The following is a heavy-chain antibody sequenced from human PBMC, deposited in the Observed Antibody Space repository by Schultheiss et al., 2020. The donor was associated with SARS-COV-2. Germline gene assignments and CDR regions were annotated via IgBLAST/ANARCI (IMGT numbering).Heavy chain of an antibody. V-gene: IGHV3-33*01. CDR2: IWYDGSNK. D-gene: IGHD3-22*01. CDR1: GFTFSSYG. J-gene: IGHJ4*02. CDR3: ARDSLPYYYDSSGPDY. Sequence: GGSLRLSCAASGFTFSSYGMHWVRQAPGKGLEWVAVIWYDGSNKYYADSVKGRFTISRDNSKNTLYLQMNSLRAEDTAVYYCARDSLPYYYDSSGPDYWGQGTLVTVSS.